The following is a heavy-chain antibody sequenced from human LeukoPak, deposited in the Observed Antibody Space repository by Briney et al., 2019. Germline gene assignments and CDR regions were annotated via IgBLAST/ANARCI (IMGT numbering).Heavy chain of an antibody. CDR2: INSDGSDT. Sequence: PGGSLRLSCAASGFTFSSHWMQWVRQVSGKGLVWVSRINSDGSDTNYADSVRGRFTISRDNAKNTLYLQMNSLRVEDTAVYYCARGSHHFDSWGQGTLVAVSS. CDR3: ARGSHHFDS. CDR1: GFTFSSHW. J-gene: IGHJ4*02. V-gene: IGHV3-74*01.